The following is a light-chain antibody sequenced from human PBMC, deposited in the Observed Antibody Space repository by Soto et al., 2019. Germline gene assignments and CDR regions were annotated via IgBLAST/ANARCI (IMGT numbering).Light chain of an antibody. CDR1: QGITNY. J-gene: IGKJ4*01. Sequence: DVQLTQSPSFPSASVGDSVTITCRASQGITNYLAWYQQKPGKAPKLLIYAASTLQSEVPSRFSGSGSGTEFTLTISNLQPEDFATYYCQQTSSTPTFGGGTKVDIK. CDR2: AAS. V-gene: IGKV1-9*01. CDR3: QQTSSTPT.